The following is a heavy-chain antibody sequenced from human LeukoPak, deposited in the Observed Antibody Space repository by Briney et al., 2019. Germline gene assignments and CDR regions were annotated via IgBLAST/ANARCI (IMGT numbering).Heavy chain of an antibody. D-gene: IGHD3-10*01. J-gene: IGHJ4*02. CDR3: ARGPSYGSGSYNIYGIDY. V-gene: IGHV1-8*01. CDR1: GYTFTRYY. Sequence: GASVKVSCKASGYTFTRYYIHWVRQATGQGLEWVGWMNPNSANTGYAQKFQGRVTMTRDTSISTAYMELSSLTSEDTAVYYCARGPSYGSGSYNIYGIDYWGQGTLVTVSS. CDR2: MNPNSANT.